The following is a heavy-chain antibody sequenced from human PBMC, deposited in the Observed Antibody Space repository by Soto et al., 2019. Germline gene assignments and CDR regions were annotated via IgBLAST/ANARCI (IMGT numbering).Heavy chain of an antibody. CDR2: ISPEGSEK. CDR3: RTGYGY. CDR1: GLTFSSEW. V-gene: IGHV3-7*02. D-gene: IGHD5-12*01. J-gene: IGHJ4*01. Sequence: EVQVVESGGGLVQPGGSLRLSCVASGLTFSSEWMNWVRQAPGKGLEWVANISPEGSEKRSVDSMKGRSAISRDNAKNSWCLVMNSLRVGVTAVYYCRTGYGYWGVGTLVTVSS.